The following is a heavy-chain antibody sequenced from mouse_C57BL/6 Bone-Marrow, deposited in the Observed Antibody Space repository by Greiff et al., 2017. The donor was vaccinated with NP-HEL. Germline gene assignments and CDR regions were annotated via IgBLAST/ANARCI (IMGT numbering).Heavy chain of an antibody. CDR3: VRHEASYFDY. CDR1: GFSFNTYA. V-gene: IGHV10-1*01. J-gene: IGHJ2*01. Sequence: EVQRVESGGGLVQPKGSLKLSCAASGFSFNTYAMNWVRQAPGKGLEWVARIRSKSNNYATYYADSVKDRFTISRDDSESMLYLQMNNLKTEDTAMYYCVRHEASYFDYWGQGTTLTVSS. CDR2: IRSKSNNYAT.